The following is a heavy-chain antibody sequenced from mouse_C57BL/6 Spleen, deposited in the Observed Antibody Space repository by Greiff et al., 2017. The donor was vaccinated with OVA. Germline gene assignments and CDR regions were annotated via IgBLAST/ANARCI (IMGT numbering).Heavy chain of an antibody. CDR1: GYAFTNYL. CDR2: INPGSGGT. D-gene: IGHD1-1*01. V-gene: IGHV1-54*01. J-gene: IGHJ1*03. CDR3: AITTVVATDWYFDV. Sequence: VQVVESGAELVRPGTSVKVSCKASGYAFTNYLIEWVKQRPGQGLEWIGVINPGSGGTNYNEKFKGKATLTADKSSSTAYMQLSSLTSEDSAVYFCAITTVVATDWYFDVWGTGTTVTVSS.